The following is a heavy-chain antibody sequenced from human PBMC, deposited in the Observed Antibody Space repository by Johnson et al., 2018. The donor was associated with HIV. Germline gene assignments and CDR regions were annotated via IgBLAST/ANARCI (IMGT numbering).Heavy chain of an antibody. D-gene: IGHD6-13*01. V-gene: IGHV3-30*18. CDR1: GFTFSSYG. Sequence: QVQLVESGGGVVQPGRSLRLSCAASGFTFSSYGMHWVRQAPGKGLEWVAVISYDGSNKYYADSVKGRFTISRDNSKNTLYLQMNSLRAEDTAVYYCAKDLPPNSSWYGAPDAFYIWGQGTMVTVSS. CDR2: ISYDGSNK. CDR3: AKDLPPNSSWYGAPDAFYI. J-gene: IGHJ3*02.